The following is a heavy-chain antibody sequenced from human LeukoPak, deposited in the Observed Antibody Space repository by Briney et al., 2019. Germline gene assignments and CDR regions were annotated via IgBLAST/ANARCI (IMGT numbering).Heavy chain of an antibody. CDR2: INGDGSST. Sequence: GGSLRLSCAASGFTFSSHWMHWVRQAPGKGLVWVSRINGDGSSTSYADSVKGRFTISRDNAKNTLYLQMNSLRADDTAVYYCAKGLDYTTYGYYFDYWGQGTLVTVSS. V-gene: IGHV3-74*01. CDR3: AKGLDYTTYGYYFDY. CDR1: GFTFSSHW. J-gene: IGHJ4*02. D-gene: IGHD4-11*01.